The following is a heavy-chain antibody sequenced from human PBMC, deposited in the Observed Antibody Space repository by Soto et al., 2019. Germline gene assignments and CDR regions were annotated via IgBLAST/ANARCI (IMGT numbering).Heavy chain of an antibody. CDR2: IYYSGST. D-gene: IGHD3-22*01. V-gene: IGHV4-39*01. CDR1: GGSISSSSYY. Sequence: QLQLQESGPGLVKPSETLSLTCTVSGGSISSSSYYWGWIRQPPGKGLEWIGSIYYSGSTYYNPYLKSRVTISVDTSKNQFSLKLSSVTAADTAVYYCARLGYDSSGYYMDYWGQGTLVTVSS. J-gene: IGHJ4*02. CDR3: ARLGYDSSGYYMDY.